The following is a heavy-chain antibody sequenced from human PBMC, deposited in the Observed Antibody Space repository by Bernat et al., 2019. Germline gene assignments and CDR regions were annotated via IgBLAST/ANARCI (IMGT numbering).Heavy chain of an antibody. CDR1: GGSISSSSYY. CDR2: IYYSGST. J-gene: IGHJ4*02. Sequence: QLQLQESGPGLVKPSETLSLTCTVSGGSISSSSYYWGWIRQPPGKGLEWIGSIYYSGSTYYHPSLKSRVTISVDTSKNQFSMKLSSVTAADTAVYYCATNSRELTTVTYFDYWGQGTLVTVSS. CDR3: ATNSRELTTVTYFDY. D-gene: IGHD4-11*01. V-gene: IGHV4-39*01.